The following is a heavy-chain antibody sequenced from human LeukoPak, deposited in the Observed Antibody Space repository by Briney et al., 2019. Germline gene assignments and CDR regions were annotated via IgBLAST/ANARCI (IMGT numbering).Heavy chain of an antibody. J-gene: IGHJ4*02. D-gene: IGHD3-22*01. Sequence: QSSETLSLTCTVSGGSISSGDYYWSWIRQPPGKGLEWIGYIYYSGSTYYNPSLKSRVTISVDTSKNQFSLKLSSVTAADTAVYYCARSITMIVVVFDYWGQGTVVTVSS. CDR2: IYYSGST. CDR1: GGSISSGDYY. V-gene: IGHV4-30-4*02. CDR3: ARSITMIVVVFDY.